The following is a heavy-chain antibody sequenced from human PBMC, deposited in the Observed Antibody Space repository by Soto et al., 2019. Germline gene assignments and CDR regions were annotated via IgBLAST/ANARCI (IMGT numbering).Heavy chain of an antibody. J-gene: IGHJ6*02. V-gene: IGHV3-21*01. D-gene: IGHD3-16*01. CDR3: ARDWGGYYYYGMDV. CDR1: GFTFSSYS. Sequence: EVQLVESGGGLVKPGGSLRLSCAASGFTFSSYSMNWVRQAPGKGLEWVSSISSSSSYIYYADSVKGRFTISRDNAKNSLYLQMNSLRAEDTAVYYCARDWGGYYYYGMDVRGQGTTVTVSS. CDR2: ISSSSSYI.